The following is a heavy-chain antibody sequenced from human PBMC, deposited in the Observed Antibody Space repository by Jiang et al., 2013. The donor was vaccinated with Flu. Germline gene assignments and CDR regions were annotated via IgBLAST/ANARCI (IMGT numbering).Heavy chain of an antibody. Sequence: QTLSLTCAISGDSVSSNSAAWNWIRQSPSRGLEWLGRTYYRSKWYDDYAVSVKGRLTINPDTSRNQFSLHLNSVTPEDTAVYYCTRGGLGSSVFIFDVWGQGTMVTVSS. CDR1: GDSVSSNSAA. CDR3: TRGGLGSSVFIFDV. V-gene: IGHV6-1*01. CDR2: TYYRSKWYD. J-gene: IGHJ3*01. D-gene: IGHD3-10*01.